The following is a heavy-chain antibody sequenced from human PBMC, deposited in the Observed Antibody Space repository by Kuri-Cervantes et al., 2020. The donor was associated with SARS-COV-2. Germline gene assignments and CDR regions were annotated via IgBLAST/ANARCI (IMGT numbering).Heavy chain of an antibody. V-gene: IGHV4-31*02. CDR1: GGSISSGGYY. CDR3: AREGMVTRSTN. D-gene: IGHD5-18*01. CDR2: IYYSGST. J-gene: IGHJ4*02. Sequence: SCTVSGGSISSGGYYWSWIRQHPGKGLEWIGYIYYSGSTYYNPSLKSRVTMSIATSKNQFSLRLSSVTAADTAVYYCAREGMVTRSTNWGQGTLVTV.